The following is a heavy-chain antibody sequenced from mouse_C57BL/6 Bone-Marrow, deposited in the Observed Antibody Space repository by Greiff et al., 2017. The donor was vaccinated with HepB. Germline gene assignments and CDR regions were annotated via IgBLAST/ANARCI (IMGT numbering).Heavy chain of an antibody. CDR1: GFTFSSYA. Sequence: EVKLQESGGGLVKPGGSLKLSCAASGFTFSSYAMSWVRQTPEKRLEWVATISDGGSYTYYPDNVKGRFTISRDNAKNNLYLQMSHLKSEDTAMYYCASDGYKAMDYWGQGTSVTVSS. D-gene: IGHD2-3*01. J-gene: IGHJ4*01. CDR3: ASDGYKAMDY. V-gene: IGHV5-4*03. CDR2: ISDGGSYT.